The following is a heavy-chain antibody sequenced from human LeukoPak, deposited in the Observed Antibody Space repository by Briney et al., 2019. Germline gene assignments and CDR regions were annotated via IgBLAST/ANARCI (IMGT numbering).Heavy chain of an antibody. V-gene: IGHV3-7*01. CDR3: ARWGVPIYYYYMDV. D-gene: IGHD3-16*01. J-gene: IGHJ6*03. Sequence: GGSLRLSCAASGFTFSNYWMSWVRQAPGKGLEWVANIKADGSEIYYADSVKGRFTISRDNSKNTLYLQMNSLRAEDTAVYYCARWGVPIYYYYMDVWGKGTTVTVSS. CDR2: IKADGSEI. CDR1: GFTFSNYW.